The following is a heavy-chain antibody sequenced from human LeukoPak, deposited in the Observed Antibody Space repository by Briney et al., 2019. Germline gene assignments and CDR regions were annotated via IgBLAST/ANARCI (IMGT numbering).Heavy chain of an antibody. D-gene: IGHD2-2*01. CDR3: ARGGRDCSSSSCHLGDY. J-gene: IGHJ4*02. CDR1: GFTFSNDD. CDR2: IGFGGDT. Sequence: GGSLRLSCAASGFTFSNDDMHWVRQATGKSLEWVSGIGFGGDTYYSGSVKGRFTISRENAKNSLYLQMNSLRAEDTAVYYCARGGRDCSSSSCHLGDYRGQGSLVTVSS. V-gene: IGHV3-13*01.